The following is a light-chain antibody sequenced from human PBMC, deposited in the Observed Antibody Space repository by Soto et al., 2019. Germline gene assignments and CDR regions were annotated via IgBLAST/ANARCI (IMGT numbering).Light chain of an antibody. Sequence: ELVLTQSPGSLSLSPGERATLSCRASQSVSSVYLAWYQQKPGQAPSLLIYSTSSRATGIPERFSGSGSGTDFTLTINRLEPEDFAVYYCQQYGSSGTFGQGTKVEIK. V-gene: IGKV3-20*01. J-gene: IGKJ1*01. CDR2: STS. CDR1: QSVSSVY. CDR3: QQYGSSGT.